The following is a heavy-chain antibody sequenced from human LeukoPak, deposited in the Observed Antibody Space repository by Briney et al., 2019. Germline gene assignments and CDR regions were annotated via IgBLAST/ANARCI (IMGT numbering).Heavy chain of an antibody. J-gene: IGHJ4*02. CDR1: GGSISSYS. CDR2: IYYSGST. V-gene: IGHV4-59*08. CDR3: ARNSIAAAGTALDY. Sequence: SETLSLTCTVSGGSISSYSWSWIRQPPGKGLEWIGYIYYSGSTNYNPSLKSRVTISVDTSKNQFSLKLSSVTAADTAVYYCARNSIAAAGTALDYWGQGTLVTVSS. D-gene: IGHD6-13*01.